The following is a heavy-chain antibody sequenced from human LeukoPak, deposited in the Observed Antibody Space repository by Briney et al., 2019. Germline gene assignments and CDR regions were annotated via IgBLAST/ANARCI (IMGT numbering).Heavy chain of an antibody. V-gene: IGHV4-61*01. CDR1: GDSGSRGSFF. CDR2: VYYSGST. CDR3: ARSPSGYRFDY. D-gene: IGHD3-22*01. Sequence: PSETLSLTCTVSGDSGSRGSFFWTWIRQPPGKGLEWIGYVYYSGSTNYNPSLKSRVTISLDTSKNQFSLRLTSVTAADMAVYYCARSPSGYRFDYWGQGTLVTVSS. J-gene: IGHJ4*02.